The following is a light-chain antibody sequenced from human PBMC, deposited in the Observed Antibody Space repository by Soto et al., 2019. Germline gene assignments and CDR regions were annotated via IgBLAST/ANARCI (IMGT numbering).Light chain of an antibody. J-gene: IGKJ1*01. Sequence: EIVLTQSPGTLSLSSGGRATLSCRASQSVSSNNLAWYQQKPGQAPRLLIYGASGRATGIPDRFSGRGSGTDFTLTISRLEPEDFAVYYCQVFDGSVWTFGQGTKVEVK. V-gene: IGKV3-20*01. CDR1: QSVSSNN. CDR3: QVFDGSVWT. CDR2: GAS.